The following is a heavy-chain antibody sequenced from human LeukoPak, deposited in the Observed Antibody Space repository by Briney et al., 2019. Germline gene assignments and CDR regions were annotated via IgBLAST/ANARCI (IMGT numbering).Heavy chain of an antibody. CDR2: IYYTGSP. CDR3: ARMGFNWNYVIDY. D-gene: IGHD1-7*01. J-gene: IGHJ4*02. V-gene: IGHV4-59*01. CDR1: GGSISNSC. Sequence: SETLSLTCTVSGGSISNSCWSWIRQPPGKGLEWCGYIYYTGSPNYNPSLKSRVTMSVDTSKNQFSLKLSSVTAADTAVYYCARMGFNWNYVIDYWGQGTLVTVSS.